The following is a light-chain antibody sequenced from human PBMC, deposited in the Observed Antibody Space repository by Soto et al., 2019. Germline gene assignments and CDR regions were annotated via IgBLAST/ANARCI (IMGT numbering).Light chain of an antibody. Sequence: ILLTQSPSSLSASVGDRVTITCRASQGISSFLALYQQKPGRAPKLLIYGATTLQSEVPSRFSGSESGTDFTLTINSQQPEDLATYYCQQLNNFTTAFGPGTKVEIQ. CDR2: GAT. CDR1: QGISSF. V-gene: IGKV1-9*01. CDR3: QQLNNFTTA. J-gene: IGKJ3*01.